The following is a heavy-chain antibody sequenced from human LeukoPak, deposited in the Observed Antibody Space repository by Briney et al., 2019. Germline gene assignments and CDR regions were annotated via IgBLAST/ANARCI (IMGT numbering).Heavy chain of an antibody. CDR2: INGDGSST. V-gene: IGHV3-74*01. CDR3: VRVLDS. D-gene: IGHD4/OR15-4a*01. CDR1: GFTFSSDW. Sequence: GGSLRLSCAASGFTFSSDWMHWVRQAPGKGLVCVSYINGDGSSTNYADSVRGRLTISRDNAKKTLYLQMNSLRDEDTAVYYCVRVLDSWGLGTRVMVSS. J-gene: IGHJ5*01.